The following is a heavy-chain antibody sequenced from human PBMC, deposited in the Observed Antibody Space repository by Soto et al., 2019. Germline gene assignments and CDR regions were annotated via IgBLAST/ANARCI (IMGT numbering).Heavy chain of an antibody. CDR2: ASYSGNT. V-gene: IGHV4-39*01. J-gene: IGHJ4*02. CDR1: GGSISSGDYW. Sequence: SETLSLTCTVSGGSISSGDYWWAWIRQPPGKGLEWIGIASYSGNTHYSPSLRSRVVISVDSSKNQFSLRLSSLTAADTAVYYCARQIGGDRWSLDQWGQGTLVTVSS. CDR3: ARQIGGDRWSLDQ. D-gene: IGHD2-21*02.